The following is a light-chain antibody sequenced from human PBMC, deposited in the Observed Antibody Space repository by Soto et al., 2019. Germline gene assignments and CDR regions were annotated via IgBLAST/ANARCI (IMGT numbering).Light chain of an antibody. V-gene: IGLV1-40*01. Sequence: QPVLTQPPSVSGAPGLRVTLSCTGSSSKIGAGYDVHWYQHLPGTAPKLLIYADTNRPSGVPDRFSGSRSDTSASLAITGRPNEDEADYYCQSYDSSRSASVFGGGTKLTVL. CDR3: QSYDSSRSASV. CDR1: SSKIGAGYD. CDR2: ADT. J-gene: IGLJ3*02.